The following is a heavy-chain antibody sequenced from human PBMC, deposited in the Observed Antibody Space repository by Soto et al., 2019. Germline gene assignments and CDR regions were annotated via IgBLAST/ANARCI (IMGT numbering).Heavy chain of an antibody. V-gene: IGHV4-59*01. Sequence: QVQLQESGPGLVKPSETLSLTCTVSGGSISSYYWSWIRQPPGKGLEWIGYIYYSGRSNYNPSLKRRVTISVDTSKNQFSLKLSSVTAADSPAYYCARGYCSSTICYIWDNWFDPWGQGTLVTVSS. CDR3: ARGYCSSTICYIWDNWFDP. J-gene: IGHJ5*02. D-gene: IGHD2-2*02. CDR2: IYYSGRS. CDR1: GGSISSYY.